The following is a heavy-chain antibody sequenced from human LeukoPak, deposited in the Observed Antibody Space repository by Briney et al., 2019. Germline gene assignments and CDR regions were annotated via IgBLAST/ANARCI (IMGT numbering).Heavy chain of an antibody. D-gene: IGHD2-2*02. V-gene: IGHV1-69*13. CDR3: ARGDIVVVPAAIAYPYYYYYMDV. CDR2: IIPIFGSA. J-gene: IGHJ6*03. Sequence: SVKVSCKASGGTFSSYAISWVRQAPGQGLEWMGGIIPIFGSANYEQQFQGRVTITADESTSTAYMELSSLRSEDTAVYYCARGDIVVVPAAIAYPYYYYYMDVWGKGTTVTVSS. CDR1: GGTFSSYA.